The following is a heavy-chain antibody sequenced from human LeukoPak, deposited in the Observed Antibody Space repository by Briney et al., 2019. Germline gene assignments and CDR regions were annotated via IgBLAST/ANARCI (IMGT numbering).Heavy chain of an antibody. J-gene: IGHJ4*02. CDR3: ARSRDGYNYVIPY. V-gene: IGHV4-61*01. D-gene: IGHD5-24*01. Sequence: SETLSLTCTVSGGSVSSGSYYWSWIRQPPGKGLEWIGYISYSGNTNYNPSLKSRVTISVDTSKNQFSLKLSSVTAADTAVYYCARSRDGYNYVIPYWGQGTLVTVSS. CDR1: GGSVSSGSYY. CDR2: ISYSGNT.